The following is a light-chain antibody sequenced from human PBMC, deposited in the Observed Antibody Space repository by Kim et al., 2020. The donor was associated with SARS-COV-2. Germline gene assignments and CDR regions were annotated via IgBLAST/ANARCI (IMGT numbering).Light chain of an antibody. Sequence: QSALTQPRSVSGSPGQAVTISCTGTSSDVGGYNYVSWYQQLPGKAPKLMIYDVSERPSGVPDRFSGSKSGNTASLTVSGLQAEDEADYYCCSYAHKDLWVFGGGTKLTDL. V-gene: IGLV2-11*01. CDR3: CSYAHKDLWV. J-gene: IGLJ3*02. CDR1: SSDVGGYNY. CDR2: DVS.